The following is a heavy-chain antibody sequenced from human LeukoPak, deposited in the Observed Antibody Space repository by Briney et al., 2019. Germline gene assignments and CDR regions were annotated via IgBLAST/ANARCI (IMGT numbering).Heavy chain of an antibody. CDR2: IYYSGST. CDR3: ARVTVTGDAFDI. Sequence: YPPETLSLTCTVSGGSISSYYWSWIRQPPGKGLEWIGYIYYSGSTNYNPSLKSRVTISVDTSKNQFSLKLSSVTAADTAVYYCARVTVTGDAFDIWGQGTMVTVSS. CDR1: GGSISSYY. J-gene: IGHJ3*02. D-gene: IGHD4-17*01. V-gene: IGHV4-59*01.